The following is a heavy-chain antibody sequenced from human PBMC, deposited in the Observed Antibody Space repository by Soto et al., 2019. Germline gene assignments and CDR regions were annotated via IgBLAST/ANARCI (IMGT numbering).Heavy chain of an antibody. CDR2: IYHSGTA. J-gene: IGHJ6*02. D-gene: IGHD4-17*01. V-gene: IGHV4-59*01. CDR3: ARDRAIISATTKEYVFEI. CDR1: VGSMNCYY. Sequence: SETLCITCTFSVGSMNCYYWSWIRQPPGKGLEWIGYIYHSGTAEYNPSLKSRVTLSVDTSKSQFSLMMSSVTTADTAVYYCARDRAIISATTKEYVFEIWGQGTTVTVSS.